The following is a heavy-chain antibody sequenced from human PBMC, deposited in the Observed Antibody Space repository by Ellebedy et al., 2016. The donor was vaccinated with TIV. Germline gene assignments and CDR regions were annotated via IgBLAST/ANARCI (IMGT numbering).Heavy chain of an antibody. V-gene: IGHV4-59*01. CDR1: GSSISSDY. CDR3: AFPAAMDAFDV. D-gene: IGHD2-2*01. Sequence: MPSETLSLTCTVSGSSISSDYWSWIRQPPGKGLEWIGYIYYSGSTNYNPSPMSRVTISIDTSRKQLSLKLSSVTAADTAVYYCAFPAAMDAFDVWGQGTMVTVSS. CDR2: IYYSGST. J-gene: IGHJ3*01.